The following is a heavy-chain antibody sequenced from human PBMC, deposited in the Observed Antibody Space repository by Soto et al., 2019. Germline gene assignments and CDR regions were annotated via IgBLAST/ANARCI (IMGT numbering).Heavy chain of an antibody. Sequence: EVQLVESGGGLIQSGGSLRLSGAASGFIVSSNYMSWVRQAPGKGLEWVSVIYSDGSTHYTDSVKDRFIISRDISKNTLYLQMNSLRAEDTAVYYCARARYDSSGYYFDYWGQGALVTVSS. V-gene: IGHV3-53*01. CDR1: GFIVSSNY. J-gene: IGHJ4*02. CDR2: IYSDGST. D-gene: IGHD3-22*01. CDR3: ARARYDSSGYYFDY.